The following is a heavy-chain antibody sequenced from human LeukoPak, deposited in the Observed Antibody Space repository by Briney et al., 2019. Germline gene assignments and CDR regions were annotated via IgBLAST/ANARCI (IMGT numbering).Heavy chain of an antibody. V-gene: IGHV3-23*01. CDR3: AKKYSTGLDP. J-gene: IGHJ5*02. D-gene: IGHD1-26*01. CDR2: INGSGGST. CDR1: GFTFSSYW. Sequence: GGSLRLSCAVSGFTFSSYWMHWVRQAPGKGLEWVSDINGSGGSTYYADSVKGRFTISRDNSKNTLYLQMNSLRAEDTAVYYCAKKYSTGLDPWGQGTLVTVSS.